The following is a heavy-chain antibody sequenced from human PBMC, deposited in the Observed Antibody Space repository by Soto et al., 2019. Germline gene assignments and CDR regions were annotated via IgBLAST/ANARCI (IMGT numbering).Heavy chain of an antibody. CDR2: VYHSGST. J-gene: IGHJ3*02. CDR3: ARIIVGALFRGFDI. CDR1: GGSISSSNW. V-gene: IGHV4-4*02. D-gene: IGHD1-26*01. Sequence: PSETLSLTCAASGGSISSSNWWSWVRQPPGKGLEWIGEVYHSGSTNYNPSLKSRVTISVDKSKNQFSLKLSSVTAADTAVYYCARIIVGALFRGFDIWGQGTMVTVSS.